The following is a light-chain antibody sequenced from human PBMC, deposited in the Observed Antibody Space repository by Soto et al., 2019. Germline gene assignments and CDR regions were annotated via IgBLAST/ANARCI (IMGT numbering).Light chain of an antibody. CDR3: QQRSNWHFT. CDR2: DAS. V-gene: IGKV3-11*01. CDR1: QSVSSY. Sequence: EIVLTQSPATLSLSPGERATLSCRASQSVSSYLAWYQQKPGQAPRLLIYDASNRATGIPARLSGSGSGTDLTLTISSLEPEDFAVYYCQQRSNWHFTFGPGTKVDIK. J-gene: IGKJ3*01.